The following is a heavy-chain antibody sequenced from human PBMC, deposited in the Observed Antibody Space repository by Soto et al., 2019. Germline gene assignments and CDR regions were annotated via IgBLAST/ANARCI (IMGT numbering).Heavy chain of an antibody. CDR1: GGSISSYY. CDR2: IYYSGST. J-gene: IGHJ5*02. CDR3: ARAQGYCSGGSCRYNWFDP. V-gene: IGHV4-59*01. Sequence: SETLSLTCTVSGGSISSYYWSWIRQPPGKGLEWIGYIYYSGSTNYNPSLKSRVTISVDTSKNQFSLKLSSVTAADTAVYYCARAQGYCSGGSCRYNWFDPWGQGTLVTVSS. D-gene: IGHD2-15*01.